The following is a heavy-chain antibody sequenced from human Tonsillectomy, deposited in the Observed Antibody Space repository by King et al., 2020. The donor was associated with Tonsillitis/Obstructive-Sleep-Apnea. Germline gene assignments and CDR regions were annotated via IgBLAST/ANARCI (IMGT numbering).Heavy chain of an antibody. Sequence: QLVQSGAEVKKPGASVKVSCKASGYTFTSYGISWVRQAPGQGLEWRGWIIAYNGNTNYAQKLQGRVTMTTDTSTSTAYMELRSLRSDDTAVYYCARVHSYCSSTSCLDYWGQGTLVTVSS. D-gene: IGHD2-2*01. CDR3: ARVHSYCSSTSCLDY. CDR2: IIAYNGNT. J-gene: IGHJ4*02. CDR1: GYTFTSYG. V-gene: IGHV1-18*01.